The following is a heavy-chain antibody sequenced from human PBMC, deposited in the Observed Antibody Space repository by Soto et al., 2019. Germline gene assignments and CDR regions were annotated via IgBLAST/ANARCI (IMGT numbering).Heavy chain of an antibody. CDR2: ITPNSGDT. CDR3: AKPQYSRINWFDP. J-gene: IGHJ5*02. CDR1: GYIFTGYF. D-gene: IGHD6-6*01. V-gene: IGHV1-2*06. Sequence: GASVKVSCKTSGYIFTGYFIHWVRQTPGQGLQWLGRITPNSGDTKYGQTFQGRVTLTRDTSASTAYMELSGLRAEDTAVYYCAKPQYSRINWFDPRGQGTLVTVSS.